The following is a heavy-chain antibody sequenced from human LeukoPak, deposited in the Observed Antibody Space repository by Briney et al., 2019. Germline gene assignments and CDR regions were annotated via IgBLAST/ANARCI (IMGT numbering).Heavy chain of an antibody. CDR2: IYYSGST. J-gene: IGHJ5*02. D-gene: IGHD3-22*01. CDR3: ARRAYYYDSSGENWFDP. V-gene: IGHV4-39*01. Sequence: ASETLSLTYTVSGGSISSSSYYWGWIRQPPGKGLEWIGSIYYSGSTYYNPSLKSRVTISVDTSKNQFSLKLSSVTAADTAVYYCARRAYYYDSSGENWFDPWGQGTLVTVSS. CDR1: GGSISSSSYY.